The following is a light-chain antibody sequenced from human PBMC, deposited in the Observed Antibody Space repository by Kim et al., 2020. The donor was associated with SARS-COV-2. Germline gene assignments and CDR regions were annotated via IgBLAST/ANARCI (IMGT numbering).Light chain of an antibody. CDR2: DAS. Sequence: LSPGETATLSCRASQSISSYLAWYQQRPGQAPRLLIYDASNRATGIPARFSGSGSGTDFTLTISSLEPEDFAVYYCQQRSSWPGTFGPGTKVDIK. V-gene: IGKV3-11*01. CDR1: QSISSY. CDR3: QQRSSWPGT. J-gene: IGKJ3*01.